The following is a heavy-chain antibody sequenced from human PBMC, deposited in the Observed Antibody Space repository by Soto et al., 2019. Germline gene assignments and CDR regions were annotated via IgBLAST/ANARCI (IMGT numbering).Heavy chain of an antibody. Sequence: QVPLVQSGAGVKKPGASVKVSCKASGYTFTSYGISWVRQAPGQGLEWMGWMSAYNGNTNYPQKLQGRVTMTPDPSTSTDYMELRNLSSDDTAVYYCARDSNGWYGSYFDYWGQGTLVTVSS. CDR3: ARDSNGWYGSYFDY. J-gene: IGHJ4*02. V-gene: IGHV1-18*01. CDR2: MSAYNGNT. CDR1: GYTFTSYG. D-gene: IGHD6-19*01.